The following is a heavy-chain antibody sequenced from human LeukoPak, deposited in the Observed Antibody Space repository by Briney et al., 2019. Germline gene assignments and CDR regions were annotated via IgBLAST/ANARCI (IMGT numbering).Heavy chain of an antibody. J-gene: IGHJ4*02. Sequence: SETLSLTCTVSGGSISSSSYYWGWIRRPPGRGLEWIGSIYYSGSTYYNPSLKSRVTISVDTSKNQFSLKLSSVTAADTAVYYCARQGLDTTGSFDYWGQGTLVTVSS. CDR3: ARQGLDTTGSFDY. CDR1: GGSISSSSYY. CDR2: IYYSGST. V-gene: IGHV4-39*01. D-gene: IGHD1-14*01.